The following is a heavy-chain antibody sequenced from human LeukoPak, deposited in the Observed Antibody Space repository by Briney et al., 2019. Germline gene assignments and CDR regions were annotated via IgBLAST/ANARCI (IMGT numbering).Heavy chain of an antibody. Sequence: SETLSLTCTVSGYSISSGYYWGWIRQPPGKGLEWIGSIYHSGSTYYNPSLKSRVTISVDTSKNQFSLKLSSVTAADTAVYYCARNTYYDFWSGQDPTPKNFDYWGQGTLVTVSS. CDR2: IYHSGST. CDR1: GYSISSGYY. CDR3: ARNTYYDFWSGQDPTPKNFDY. V-gene: IGHV4-38-2*02. J-gene: IGHJ4*02. D-gene: IGHD3-3*01.